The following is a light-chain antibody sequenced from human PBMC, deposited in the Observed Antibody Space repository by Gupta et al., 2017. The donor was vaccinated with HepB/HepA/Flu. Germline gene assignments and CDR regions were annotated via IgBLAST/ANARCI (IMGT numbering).Light chain of an antibody. CDR1: QSVTTN. V-gene: IGKV3-15*01. CDR3: QQDNNWPPWT. CDR2: GAS. J-gene: IGKJ1*01. Sequence: EVVMTQSPATLSVSPGEKATLSCRASQSVTTNLAWYQQKPGQAPRLLIHGASTRASDIPARFSGSGYGTEFTLTISNRQSEDSALYYCQQDNNWPPWTFGQGTKVDIK.